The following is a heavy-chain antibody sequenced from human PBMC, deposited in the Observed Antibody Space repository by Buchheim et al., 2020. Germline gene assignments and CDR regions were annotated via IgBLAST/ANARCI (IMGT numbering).Heavy chain of an antibody. V-gene: IGHV3-30-3*01. CDR1: GFTFSSYA. CDR3: ARDFFEGATSYDY. D-gene: IGHD1-26*01. J-gene: IGHJ4*02. CDR2: ISYDGSNK. Sequence: QVQLVESGGGVVQPGRSLRLSCAASGFTFSSYAMHWVRQAPGKGLEWVAVISYDGSNKYYADSVKGRFTISRDNSKNTLYLQMNSLRAEDTAVYYCARDFFEGATSYDYWGQGTL.